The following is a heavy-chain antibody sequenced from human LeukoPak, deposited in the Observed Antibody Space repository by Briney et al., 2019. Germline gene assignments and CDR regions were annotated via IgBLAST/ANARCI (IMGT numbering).Heavy chain of an antibody. Sequence: GASVKVSCTVSGYTLTELSMHWVRQAPGKGLEWMGGFDPEDGETIYTQKFQGRVTMTEDTSTDTAYMELSSLRSEDTAVYYCATDYGVGATEVFDYWGQGTLVTVSS. CDR3: ATDYGVGATEVFDY. V-gene: IGHV1-24*01. CDR1: GYTLTELS. CDR2: FDPEDGET. D-gene: IGHD1-26*01. J-gene: IGHJ4*02.